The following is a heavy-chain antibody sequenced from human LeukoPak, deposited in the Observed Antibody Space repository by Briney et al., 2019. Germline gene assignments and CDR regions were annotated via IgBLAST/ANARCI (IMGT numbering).Heavy chain of an antibody. CDR3: ARDEQPDIVVVPAATGY. Sequence: GGSLRLSCAASGFTFSSYWMSWVRQAPGKGLEWVANIKQDGSEKYYVDSVKGRFTISRDNAKNSLYLQMNSLRAEDTAVYYCARDEQPDIVVVPAATGYWGQGTLVTVSS. CDR2: IKQDGSEK. J-gene: IGHJ4*02. D-gene: IGHD2-2*01. V-gene: IGHV3-7*01. CDR1: GFTFSSYW.